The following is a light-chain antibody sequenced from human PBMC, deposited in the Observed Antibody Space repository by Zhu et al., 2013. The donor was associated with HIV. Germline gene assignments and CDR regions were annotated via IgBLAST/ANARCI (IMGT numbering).Light chain of an antibody. V-gene: IGKV1-27*01. Sequence: DIQMTQSPSFLSASVGDRVTITCRASQGIRNSLAWYQQEPGKVPKLLIYAASTLQSGVPSRFSGSGSGTDFTLTINSLQPEDVATYYCQKYNNVPTTFGQGPRWKSN. J-gene: IGKJ1*01. CDR2: AAS. CDR3: QKYNNVPTT. CDR1: QGIRNS.